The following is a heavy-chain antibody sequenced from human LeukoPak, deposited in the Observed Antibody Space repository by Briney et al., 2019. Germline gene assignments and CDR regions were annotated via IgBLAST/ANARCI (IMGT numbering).Heavy chain of an antibody. CDR2: IYSGGST. D-gene: IGHD7-27*01. J-gene: IGHJ4*02. CDR1: GFTVSSNY. CDR3: AKDWSVTNWGKGYYFDY. Sequence: PGGSLRLSCAASGFTVSSNYMSWVRLAPGKGLEWVSVIYSGGSTYYADSVKGRFTISRDNSKNTLYLQMNSLRAEDTAVYYCAKDWSVTNWGKGYYFDYWGQGTLVTVSS. V-gene: IGHV3-53*01.